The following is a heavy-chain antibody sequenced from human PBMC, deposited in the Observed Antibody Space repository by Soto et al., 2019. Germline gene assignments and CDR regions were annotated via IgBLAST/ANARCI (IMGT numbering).Heavy chain of an antibody. J-gene: IGHJ4*02. CDR2: IYWDDDK. CDR1: GFSLSTSGVG. V-gene: IGHV2-5*05. D-gene: IGHD3-10*01. Sequence: SGPTLVNPTQTLTLTCTFSGFSLSTSGVGVGWIRQPPGKALEWLALIYWDDDKRYGPSLKSRLTITKDTSKNQVVLTMTNMDPVDTATYYCAHRLPFGEAPYFDYWGQGTLVTVSS. CDR3: AHRLPFGEAPYFDY.